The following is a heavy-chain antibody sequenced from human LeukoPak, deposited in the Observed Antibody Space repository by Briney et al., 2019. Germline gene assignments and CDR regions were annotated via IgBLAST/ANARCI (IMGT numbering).Heavy chain of an antibody. CDR2: INPNSGGT. CDR1: GYTFTGYY. CDR3: ARVTIFGVVELDY. D-gene: IGHD3-3*01. Sequence: GASVKVSCKASGYTFTGYYMHWVRQAPGQGLEWMGWINPNSGGTNYAQKFQGRVTMTRDTSISTAYMELSRLRSDDTAVYYRARVTIFGVVELDYWGQGTLVTVSS. V-gene: IGHV1-2*02. J-gene: IGHJ4*02.